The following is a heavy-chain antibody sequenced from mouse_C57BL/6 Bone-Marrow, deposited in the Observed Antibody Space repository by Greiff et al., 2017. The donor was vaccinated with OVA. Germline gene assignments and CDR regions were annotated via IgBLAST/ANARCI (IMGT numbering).Heavy chain of an antibody. V-gene: IGHV1-55*01. CDR3: ARKDGNYFWYFDV. CDR2: IYPGSGST. J-gene: IGHJ1*03. CDR1: GYTFTSYW. Sequence: VQLQQPGAEPVKPGASVKMSCKASGYTFTSYWITWVKQRPGQGLEWIGDIYPGSGSTNYNEKFKSKATLTVGTSSSTAYMQLSSLTSEDSAVYYCARKDGNYFWYFDVWGTGTTVTVSS. D-gene: IGHD2-1*01.